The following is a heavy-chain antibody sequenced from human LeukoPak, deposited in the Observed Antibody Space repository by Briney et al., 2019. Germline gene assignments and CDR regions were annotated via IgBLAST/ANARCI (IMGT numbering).Heavy chain of an antibody. Sequence: SETLSLTCAVSSYSISRDYYWGWIRQPAGKGLEWIGSIYYSGSTYYNPSLKSRVTMSVDTSKNQFSLKLSSVTAADTAVYYCARRGSYYRVDYWGQGTLVTVSS. CDR3: ARRGSYYRVDY. CDR1: SYSISRDYY. D-gene: IGHD1-26*01. J-gene: IGHJ4*02. CDR2: IYYSGST. V-gene: IGHV4-38-2*01.